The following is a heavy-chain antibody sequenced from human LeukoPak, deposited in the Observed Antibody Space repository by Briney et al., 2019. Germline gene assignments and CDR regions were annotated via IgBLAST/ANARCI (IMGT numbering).Heavy chain of an antibody. J-gene: IGHJ4*02. CDR2: ISGSGGST. CDR1: GFTFSSYA. V-gene: IGHV3-23*01. D-gene: IGHD3-10*01. CDR3: ASLYGSGSYYLYY. Sequence: GGSLRLSCAASGFTFSSYAMSWVRQAPGKGLEWVSAISGSGGSTYYADSVKGRFTISRDNSKNTLYLQMNSLRAEDTAVYYCASLYGSGSYYLYYWGQGTLVTVSS.